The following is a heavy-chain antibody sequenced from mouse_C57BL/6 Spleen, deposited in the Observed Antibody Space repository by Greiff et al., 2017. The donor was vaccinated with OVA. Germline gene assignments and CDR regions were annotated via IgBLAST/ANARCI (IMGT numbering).Heavy chain of an antibody. Sequence: EVQLMESGPGLVKPSQSLSLTCSVTGYSITSGYYWNWIRQFPGNKLEWMGYISYDGSNNYNPSLKNRISITRDTSKNQFFLKLNSVTTEDTATYYCARYYYLDYWGQGTTLTVSS. J-gene: IGHJ2*01. V-gene: IGHV3-6*01. CDR1: GYSITSGYY. CDR2: ISYDGSN. D-gene: IGHD2-1*01. CDR3: ARYYYLDY.